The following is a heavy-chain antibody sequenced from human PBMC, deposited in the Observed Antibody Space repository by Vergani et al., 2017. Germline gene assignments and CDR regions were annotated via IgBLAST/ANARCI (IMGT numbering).Heavy chain of an antibody. CDR1: GFTFSSYS. Sequence: EVQLVESGGGLVKPGGSLRLSCAASGFTFSSYSMNWVRQAPGKGLEWVSSISSSSSYIYYADSVKGRFTISRDNAKNLLYLQMNSLRAEDTAVYYCARDYSMIVNEGFWGQGTMVTVSS. CDR3: ARDYSMIVNEGF. V-gene: IGHV3-21*01. J-gene: IGHJ3*01. D-gene: IGHD3-22*01. CDR2: ISSSSSYI.